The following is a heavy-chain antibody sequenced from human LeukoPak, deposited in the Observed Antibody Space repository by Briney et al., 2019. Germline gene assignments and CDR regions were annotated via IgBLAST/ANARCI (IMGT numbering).Heavy chain of an antibody. CDR3: SSALVEDYGSHGFDY. J-gene: IGHJ4*02. CDR2: INWNGGST. V-gene: IGHV3-20*04. CDR1: GFTFDDYG. D-gene: IGHD4-17*01. Sequence: GGSLRLSCAASGFTFDDYGMSWVRQAPGNGLEWVSGINWNGGSTGYAESVKGRLTISRDNAKNSLYLQMNSLLAQDTALYYFSSALVEDYGSHGFDYWGQGTLVTASS.